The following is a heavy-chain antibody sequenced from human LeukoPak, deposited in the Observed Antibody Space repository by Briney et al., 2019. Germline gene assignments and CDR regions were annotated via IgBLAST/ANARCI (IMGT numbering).Heavy chain of an antibody. CDR1: GYTFTCYY. Sequence: ASVKVSCKASGYTFTCYYMHWVRQAPGQGLEWMGWINPNSGGTNYAQKFQGRVTMTRDTSISTAYMELSRLRSDDTAVYYCARDRITTPDSFDIWGQGTMVTVSS. CDR3: ARDRITTPDSFDI. V-gene: IGHV1-2*02. J-gene: IGHJ3*02. D-gene: IGHD4-11*01. CDR2: INPNSGGT.